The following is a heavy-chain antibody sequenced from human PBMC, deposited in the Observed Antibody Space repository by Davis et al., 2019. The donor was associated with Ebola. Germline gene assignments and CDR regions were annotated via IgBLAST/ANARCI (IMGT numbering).Heavy chain of an antibody. Sequence: GSLRLSCAVSGASVSNGRWWSWVRQTPGKGLEWIGDIYQSGTTNYNPSLKSRVTMSVDKSENHFSLKLISVTAADTAVYFCATYGGEGSYFDNWGQGTLVSVSS. CDR3: ATYGGEGSYFDN. CDR1: GASVSNGRW. J-gene: IGHJ4*02. V-gene: IGHV4-4*01. CDR2: IYQSGTT. D-gene: IGHD4-23*01.